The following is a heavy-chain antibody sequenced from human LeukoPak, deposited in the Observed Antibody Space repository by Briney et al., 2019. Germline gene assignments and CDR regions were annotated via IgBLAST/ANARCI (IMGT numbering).Heavy chain of an antibody. CDR3: ARGPVTYYYGSGSYYLNGGYFQH. CDR2: ISGSGGST. CDR1: GFTFSTYA. J-gene: IGHJ1*01. V-gene: IGHV3-23*01. D-gene: IGHD3-10*01. Sequence: GGSLRLSCAASGFTFSTYAMSWVRQAPGKGLEWVSVISGSGGSTYYADSVKGRFTISRDNSKNTLYLQMNSLRDEDTAVYYCARGPVTYYYGSGSYYLNGGYFQHWGQGTLVTVSS.